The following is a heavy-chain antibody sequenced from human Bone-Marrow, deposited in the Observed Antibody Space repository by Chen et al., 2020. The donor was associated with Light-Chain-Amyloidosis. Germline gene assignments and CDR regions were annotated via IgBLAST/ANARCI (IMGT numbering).Heavy chain of an antibody. CDR3: AGRVAGTLQSVAFDI. Sequence: EVQLVESGGGLVKPGGSLRLSCVASGFTFNSFAMHWVRQAPGKGLEWVSSISSSSSYISYADSLKGRFTISRDNAKNSLFLQMHSLRAEGTAVYYCAGRVAGTLQSVAFDIWGQGTLVTVSS. CDR2: ISSSSSYI. J-gene: IGHJ4*02. D-gene: IGHD6-19*01. CDR1: GFTFNSFA. V-gene: IGHV3-21*02.